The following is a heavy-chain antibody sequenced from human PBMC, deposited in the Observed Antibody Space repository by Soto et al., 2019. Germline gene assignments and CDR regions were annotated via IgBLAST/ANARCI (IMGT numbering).Heavy chain of an antibody. CDR2: LSGSGDSP. D-gene: IGHD5-12*01. CDR1: GFTFSNYA. V-gene: IGHV3-23*01. J-gene: IGHJ3*01. CDR3: VKYTSEWLRKPRGVVDF. Sequence: EVQLLESGGGLIQPGGSLRLSCAASGFTFSNYAMSWVRQAPGKGLEWVSALSGSGDSPFYADSVSGRCTISRDNSKNTLYLQMNSLTAEDTAGFDWVKYTSEWLRKPRGVVDFWGQWTMVTVSS.